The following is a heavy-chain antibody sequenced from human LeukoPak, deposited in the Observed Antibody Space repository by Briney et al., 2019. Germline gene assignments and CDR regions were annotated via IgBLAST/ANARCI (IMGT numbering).Heavy chain of an antibody. CDR2: IYYSGST. J-gene: IGHJ5*02. D-gene: IGHD6-13*01. Sequence: SETLSLTCSVSGGSITNHYWSWMRQSPGKGLEWIGYIYYSGSTYYNPSLKSRVTISVDTSRNQFSLKLSSVTAADTAVYYCARLDIATTVRWFDPWGQGTLVTVSS. CDR1: GGSITNHY. V-gene: IGHV4-59*08. CDR3: ARLDIATTVRWFDP.